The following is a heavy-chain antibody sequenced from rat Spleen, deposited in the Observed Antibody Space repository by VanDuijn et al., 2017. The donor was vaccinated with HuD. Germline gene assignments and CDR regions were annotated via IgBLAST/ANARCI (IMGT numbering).Heavy chain of an antibody. V-gene: IGHV4-2*01. Sequence: EVKLVESGGGLVQPGRSLKLSCAASGFNFNDYWMGWVRQAPGKGLEWIGEINKDSSKINYIPSLRDKFTISRDNAQNTLFLQMTKLGSEDTAVYYCTRHGYNSYFDYWGQGVMVTVSS. CDR3: TRHGYNSYFDY. J-gene: IGHJ2*01. D-gene: IGHD1-9*01. CDR1: GFNFNDYW. CDR2: INKDSSKI.